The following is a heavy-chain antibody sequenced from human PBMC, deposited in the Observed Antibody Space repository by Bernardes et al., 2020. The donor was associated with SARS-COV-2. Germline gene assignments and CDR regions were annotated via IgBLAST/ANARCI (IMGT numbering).Heavy chain of an antibody. V-gene: IGHV2-70*20. CDR1: LFSLYPNAMW. D-gene: IGHD3-3*01. Sequence: SGNTLWKPPHTLTLTCPFSLFSLYPNAMWVSWVRQPPGKAPEWLSLIAWDNDKYYSKSLETRLSISKDTFKNQVVLKMTNMDPVDTATYYCARSFFRSGWNAIDSWGQGTLVTVSS. CDR3: ARSFFRSGWNAIDS. J-gene: IGHJ4*02. CDR2: IAWDNDK.